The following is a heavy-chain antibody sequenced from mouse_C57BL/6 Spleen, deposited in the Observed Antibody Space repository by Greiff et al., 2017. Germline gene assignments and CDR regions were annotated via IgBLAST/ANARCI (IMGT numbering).Heavy chain of an antibody. CDR3: ARKSPYSNYDYYYAMDY. D-gene: IGHD2-5*01. V-gene: IGHV2-9-1*01. J-gene: IGHJ4*01. CDR1: GFSLTSYA. Sequence: VKLVESGPGLVAPSQSLSITCTVSGFSLTSYAISWVRQPPGKGLEWLGVIWTGGGTNYNSALKSRLSISKDNSKSQVFLKMNRLQTDDTARYYCARKSPYSNYDYYYAMDYWGQGTSVTVSS. CDR2: IWTGGGT.